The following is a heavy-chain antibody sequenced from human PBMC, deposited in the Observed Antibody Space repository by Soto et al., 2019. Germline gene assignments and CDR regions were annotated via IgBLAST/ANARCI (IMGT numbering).Heavy chain of an antibody. CDR2: ISHDGINK. Sequence: VRLGECGGGVVQPGGSLRLSCTASGFSFSSYAMYWFRQPPGKGLEWVAVISHDGINKHYADSVKGRVTVSRDNSNHSLDLQLNSLRGEDTAMYYCARDMYSSDYFVKWFEPWGQGTLVTVSS. CDR3: ARDMYSSDYFVKWFEP. V-gene: IGHV3-30-3*01. CDR1: GFSFSSYA. D-gene: IGHD6-19*01. J-gene: IGHJ5*02.